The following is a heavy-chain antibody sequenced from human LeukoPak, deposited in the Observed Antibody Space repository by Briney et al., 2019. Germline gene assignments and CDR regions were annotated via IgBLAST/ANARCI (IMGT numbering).Heavy chain of an antibody. CDR2: MNPNSGNT. CDR3: ARGKRAFDI. J-gene: IGHJ3*02. D-gene: IGHD1-1*01. V-gene: IGHV1-8*03. Sequence: ASVKVSCKVSGYTLTELSIHWVRQAPGQGLEWMGWMNPNSGNTGYAQKFQGRVTITRNTSISTAYMELSSLRSEDTAVYYCARGKRAFDIWGQGTMVTVSS. CDR1: GYTLTELS.